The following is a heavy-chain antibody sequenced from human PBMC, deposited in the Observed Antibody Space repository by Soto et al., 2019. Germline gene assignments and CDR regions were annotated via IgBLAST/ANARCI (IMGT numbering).Heavy chain of an antibody. CDR2: IWYDGSNK. CDR3: ARDKGWSRSSDYYCYGMDV. D-gene: IGHD6-6*01. V-gene: IGHV3-33*01. CDR1: GFTFSSYG. Sequence: PGGSLRLSCAASGFTFSSYGMHWVRQAPGKGLEWVAVIWYDGSNKYYADSVKGRFTISRDNSKNTLYLQMNSLRAEDTAVYYCARDKGWSRSSDYYCYGMDVWGQGTTVTVSS. J-gene: IGHJ6*02.